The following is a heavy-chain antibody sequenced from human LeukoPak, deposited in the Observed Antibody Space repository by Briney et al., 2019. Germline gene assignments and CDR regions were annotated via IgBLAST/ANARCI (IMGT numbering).Heavy chain of an antibody. J-gene: IGHJ4*02. D-gene: IGHD1-26*01. CDR3: ARDTVGGGSYDC. Sequence: SETLSLTCTVSSGSISTYYWGWIQQPAGKGLEWIGRIYTSGSTNYNPSLKSRVTMSVDTSKNQFSLKLSSVTAADTAVYYCARDTVGGGSYDCWGQGTLVTVSS. V-gene: IGHV4-4*07. CDR2: IYTSGST. CDR1: SGSISTYY.